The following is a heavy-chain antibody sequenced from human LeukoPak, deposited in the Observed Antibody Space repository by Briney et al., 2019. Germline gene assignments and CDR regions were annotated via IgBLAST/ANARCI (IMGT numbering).Heavy chain of an antibody. J-gene: IGHJ4*02. CDR3: ARRAGAYSHPYDY. D-gene: IGHD4/OR15-4a*01. CDR2: IYSDNT. V-gene: IGHV3-53*01. Sequence: GGSLRPSCAASGFTFSSYAMSWVRQAPGKGLEWVSFIYSDNTHYSDSVKGRFTISRDNSKNTLYLQMNSLRAEDTAVYYCARRAGAYSHPYDYWGQGTLVTVSS. CDR1: GFTFSSYA.